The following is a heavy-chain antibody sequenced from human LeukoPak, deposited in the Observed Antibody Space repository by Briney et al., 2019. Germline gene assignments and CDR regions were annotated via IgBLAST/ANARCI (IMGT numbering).Heavy chain of an antibody. J-gene: IGHJ4*02. Sequence: PSETLSLTCAVSGGSFSTYYWSWIRQPPGKGLEWIGEINHSGSTNYNPYLKSRVTISVDTSKNQFSLKLSSVTAADTAVYYCARGGFYCGGDCYVDYWGQGTLVTVSS. CDR3: ARGGFYCGGDCYVDY. CDR2: INHSGST. D-gene: IGHD2-21*02. V-gene: IGHV4-34*01. CDR1: GGSFSTYY.